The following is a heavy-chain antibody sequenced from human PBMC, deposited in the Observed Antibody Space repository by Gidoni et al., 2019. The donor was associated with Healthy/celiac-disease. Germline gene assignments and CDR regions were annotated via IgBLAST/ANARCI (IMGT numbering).Heavy chain of an antibody. D-gene: IGHD6-13*01. CDR3: AHSRMYSSSWWD. Sequence: QITLKESGPTLVKPTPTLTLTCTFSVFSLSTSGVGVGWIRQPPGKALEWLALIYWDDDKRYSQSLKSRLTITKDTSKNQVVLTMTNMDPVETATYYCAHSRMYSSSWWDWGQGTLVTVSS. V-gene: IGHV2-5*02. J-gene: IGHJ4*02. CDR2: IYWDDDK. CDR1: VFSLSTSGVG.